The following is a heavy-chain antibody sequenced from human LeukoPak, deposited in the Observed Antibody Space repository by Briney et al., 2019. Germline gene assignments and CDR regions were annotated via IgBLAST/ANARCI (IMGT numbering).Heavy chain of an antibody. D-gene: IGHD3-9*01. J-gene: IGHJ4*02. Sequence: GGSLRLSCAASGFTFSSYSMNWVPQAPGKGLEGVSSISSSSSYIYYADSVKGRFTISRDNAKNSLYLQMNSLRAEDTAVYYCARDLSYDIFSYFDYWGQGTLVTVSS. CDR2: ISSSSSYI. CDR3: ARDLSYDIFSYFDY. V-gene: IGHV3-21*01. CDR1: GFTFSSYS.